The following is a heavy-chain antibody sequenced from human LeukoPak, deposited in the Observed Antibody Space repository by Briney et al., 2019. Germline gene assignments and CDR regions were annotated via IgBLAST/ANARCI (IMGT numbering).Heavy chain of an antibody. Sequence: PGGSLRLSCAASGFTFSDYYMSWIRQAPGKGLGWVSYISSSGSTIYYADSVKGRFTISRDNAKNSLYLQMNSLRAEDTAVYYCARNSGYAIDQGLFDYWGQGTLVTVSS. CDR3: ARNSGYAIDQGLFDY. CDR1: GFTFSDYY. CDR2: ISSSGSTI. J-gene: IGHJ4*02. D-gene: IGHD5-12*01. V-gene: IGHV3-11*01.